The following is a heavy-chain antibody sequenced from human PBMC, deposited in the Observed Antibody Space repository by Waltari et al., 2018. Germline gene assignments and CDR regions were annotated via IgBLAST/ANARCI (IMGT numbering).Heavy chain of an antibody. Sequence: EVQLVESGGGLVQPGESLRLSCAASGFTFGTSNLNWVRQVSGKGLEWVSYSSSSTTTYYADYVKGRFTISRDNAKNSLYLQMNSLRAEDTALYYCARGRDGYIQDVFDIWGQGTMVSVSS. D-gene: IGHD5-12*01. J-gene: IGHJ3*02. V-gene: IGHV3-48*01. CDR3: ARGRDGYIQDVFDI. CDR1: GFTFGTSN. CDR2: SSSSTTT.